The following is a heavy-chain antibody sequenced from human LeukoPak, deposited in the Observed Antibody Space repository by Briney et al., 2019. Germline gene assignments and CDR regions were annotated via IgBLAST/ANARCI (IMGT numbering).Heavy chain of an antibody. CDR2: IYYSGST. CDR1: GGSISSSSYY. V-gene: IGHV4-39*01. CDR3: ARRVSGSNRDY. Sequence: SETLSLTCTVSGGSISSSSYYWGWIRQPPGKGLEWIGSIYYSGSTYYNPSLKSRVTISVDTSKNQFSLKLSSVTAADTAVYYCARRVSGSNRDYWGQGTLVTVSS. J-gene: IGHJ4*02. D-gene: IGHD1-26*01.